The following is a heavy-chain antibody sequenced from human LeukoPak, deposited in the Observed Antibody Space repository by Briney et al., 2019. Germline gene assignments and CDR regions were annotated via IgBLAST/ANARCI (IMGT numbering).Heavy chain of an antibody. D-gene: IGHD6-13*01. Sequence: SETLSLTCTVSGGSVSTGSYYWSWIRQPAGKGLEWIGRVYSSGTTDYNPSLKSRVSMSVDTSSNQFSLRLSSMTAADTALYYCARGYKPASGKDGAFDIWGQGTMVTVSS. CDR1: GGSVSTGSYY. CDR3: ARGYKPASGKDGAFDI. CDR2: VYSSGTT. J-gene: IGHJ3*02. V-gene: IGHV4-61*10.